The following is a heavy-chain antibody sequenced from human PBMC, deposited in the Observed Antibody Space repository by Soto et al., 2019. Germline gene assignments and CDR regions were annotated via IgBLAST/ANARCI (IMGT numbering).Heavy chain of an antibody. D-gene: IGHD2-15*01. Sequence: ASVKVSCKASGYTFTSYGISWVRQAPGQGLEWMGWISTYNGNTNYAQKLQGRVTMTTDTSTGTAYVELRSLRSDDTAVYYCARALQGGRNDYFDYWGQGTLVTVS. CDR3: ARALQGGRNDYFDY. V-gene: IGHV1-18*01. CDR1: GYTFTSYG. CDR2: ISTYNGNT. J-gene: IGHJ4*02.